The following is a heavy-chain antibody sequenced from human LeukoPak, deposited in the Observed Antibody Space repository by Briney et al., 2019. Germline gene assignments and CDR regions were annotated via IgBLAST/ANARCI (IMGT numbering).Heavy chain of an antibody. CDR2: INPDGSST. CDR1: GFTFSSYW. V-gene: IGHV3-74*01. Sequence: GGSLRLSCAASGFTFSSYWMHWVRQAPGKGLVWVSRINPDGSSTADADSVKGRFTISRDNAKNTLFLQMNSLSPEDTAVYYCAANGESTDWHWNYWGQGTLITVSS. J-gene: IGHJ4*02. D-gene: IGHD3-9*01. CDR3: AANGESTDWHWNY.